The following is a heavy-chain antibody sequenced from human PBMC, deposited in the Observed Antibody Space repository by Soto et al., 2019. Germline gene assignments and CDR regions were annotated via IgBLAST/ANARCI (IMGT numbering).Heavy chain of an antibody. J-gene: IGHJ4*02. D-gene: IGHD6-19*01. Sequence: PGGSLRLSCAASGFTFSSYWMRWVRQAPGKGLVWVSRINSDGSSTSYADSVKGRFTISRDNAKNTLYLQMNSLRAEDTAVYYCARARIAVAGYDYWGQGTLVTVSS. CDR1: GFTFSSYW. CDR3: ARARIAVAGYDY. V-gene: IGHV3-74*01. CDR2: INSDGSST.